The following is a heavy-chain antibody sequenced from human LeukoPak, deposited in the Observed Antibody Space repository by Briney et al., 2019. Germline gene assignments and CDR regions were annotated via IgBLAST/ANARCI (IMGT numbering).Heavy chain of an antibody. CDR3: AKTYYDFWRCRELGMDV. CDR1: GGTFSCYA. CDR2: IIPNFGTA. V-gene: IGHV1-69*13. J-gene: IGHJ6*02. D-gene: IGHD3-3*01. Sequence: ASVKVSCKASGGTFSCYAISWVRQAHGQGLEWMGGIIPNFGTANYAPKFQGRVTITADDSTSTAYMELSRLISGQTAVYSSAKTYYDFWRCRELGMDVWGQGTTVTVS.